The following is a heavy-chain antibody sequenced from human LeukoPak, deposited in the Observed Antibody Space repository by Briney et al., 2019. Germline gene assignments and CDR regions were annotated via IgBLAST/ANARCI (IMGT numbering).Heavy chain of an antibody. J-gene: IGHJ4*02. Sequence: ASVKVSCKASGYTFKNYDINWVRQATGQGLERMVWMNPNSGNTGFAQKFQDRVSMTMDTSINTAYMELTSLRSGDTSVYYCARATPGGLHGYSFDYWGQGTVVTVYS. CDR3: ARATPGGLHGYSFDY. D-gene: IGHD5-24*01. CDR1: GYTFKNYD. V-gene: IGHV1-8*02. CDR2: MNPNSGNT.